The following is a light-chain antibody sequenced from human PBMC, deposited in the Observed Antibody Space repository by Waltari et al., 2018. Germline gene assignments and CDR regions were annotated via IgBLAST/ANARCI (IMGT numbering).Light chain of an antibody. CDR3: SSYTSSSTVV. V-gene: IGLV2-14*03. CDR2: HVS. J-gene: IGLJ2*01. CDR1: NSALGGSDS. Sequence: QSALTQPASVSGSPGQSTTISCTGTNSALGGSDSGSWYQQYPGKAPELMINHVSYRPSGVSNRFSGSKSGNTASLTISGLQAEDEADYYCSSYTSSSTVVFGGGTKLTVL.